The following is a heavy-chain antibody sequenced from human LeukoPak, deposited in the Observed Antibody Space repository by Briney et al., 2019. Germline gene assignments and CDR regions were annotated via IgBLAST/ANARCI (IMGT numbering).Heavy chain of an antibody. CDR2: ISSSGSTI. D-gene: IGHD6-19*01. Sequence: PGGSLRLSRAASGFTFSSYEMNWVRQAPGKGLEWVSYISSSGSTIYYADSVKGRFTISRDNAKNSLYLQMNSLRAEDTAVYYCARVLPGIAVASTGVDYWGQGTLVTVSS. CDR3: ARVLPGIAVASTGVDY. CDR1: GFTFSSYE. V-gene: IGHV3-48*03. J-gene: IGHJ4*02.